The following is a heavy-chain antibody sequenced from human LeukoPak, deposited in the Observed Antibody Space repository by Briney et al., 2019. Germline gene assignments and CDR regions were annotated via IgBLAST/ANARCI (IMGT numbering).Heavy chain of an antibody. D-gene: IGHD6-6*01. J-gene: IGHJ3*02. CDR1: GGSISSYY. CDR3: ARIVPQPIAARPSYAFDI. Sequence: SETLSLTCTVSGGSISSYYWSWIRQPPAQGLEWIGHIYYSGSTNYNPSLKSRVTISVDTSKNQFPLKLNSVTAADTAVYYCARIVPQPIAARPSYAFDIWGQGTMVTVSS. V-gene: IGHV4-59*01. CDR2: IYYSGST.